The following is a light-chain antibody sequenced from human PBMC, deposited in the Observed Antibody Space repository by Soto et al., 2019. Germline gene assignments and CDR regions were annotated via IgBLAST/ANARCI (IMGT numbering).Light chain of an antibody. CDR1: QTITTY. CDR2: AAS. CDR3: QQSYSTPLT. J-gene: IGKJ4*01. Sequence: DIHMTQSPSSLSASVGDRVTITCRASQTITTYLNWYQQKPGEAPNLLIFAASSLQSGVPSRFSGSGSGTDFTLTISSLQPEDFATYYCQQSYSTPLTFGGGTKVDIK. V-gene: IGKV1-39*01.